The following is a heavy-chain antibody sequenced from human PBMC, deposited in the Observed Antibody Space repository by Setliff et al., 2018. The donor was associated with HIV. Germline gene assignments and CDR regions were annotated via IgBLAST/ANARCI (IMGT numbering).Heavy chain of an antibody. J-gene: IGHJ4*02. D-gene: IGHD6-19*01. CDR3: ARSPRIGVAGEFEY. CDR2: IYTTGST. V-gene: IGHV4-4*09. Sequence: SETLSLTCTVSGDSISNYYWSWVRQPPGKGLEWIGYIYTTGSTNYNPSLKSRVTMSVDTSKNQFSLRLTSVTAADTAVYYCARSPRIGVAGEFEYWGQGTLVTV. CDR1: GDSISNYY.